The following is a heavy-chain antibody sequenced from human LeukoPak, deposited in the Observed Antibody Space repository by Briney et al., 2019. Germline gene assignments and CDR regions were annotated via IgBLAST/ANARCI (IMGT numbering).Heavy chain of an antibody. Sequence: SETLSLTCTVSGYFISSGYYWGWIRPPPGKGLEWIGNIYHSGSTYYNPSLKSRVTISVDTSKNQFSLKLSSVTAADTALYYCARWDSGTYYSVFDIWGQGTMVTVSS. D-gene: IGHD1-26*01. CDR3: ARWDSGTYYSVFDI. CDR2: IYHSGST. V-gene: IGHV4-38-2*02. J-gene: IGHJ3*02. CDR1: GYFISSGYY.